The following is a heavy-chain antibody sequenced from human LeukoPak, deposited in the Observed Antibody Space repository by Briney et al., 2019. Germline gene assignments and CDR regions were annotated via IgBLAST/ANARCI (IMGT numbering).Heavy chain of an antibody. CDR1: GFTFSDNY. V-gene: IGHV3-11*04. J-gene: IGHJ3*02. CDR2: ISSSGSI. D-gene: IGHD3-22*01. CDR3: ARDWRDSSGKFPNDAFDI. Sequence: GGSLRLSCAASGFTFSDNYMSWIRQAPGKGLEWVSYISSSGSIYYADSVKGRFTISRDNAKNSLYLQMNSLRAEDTAVYYCARDWRDSSGKFPNDAFDIWGQGRMATVSS.